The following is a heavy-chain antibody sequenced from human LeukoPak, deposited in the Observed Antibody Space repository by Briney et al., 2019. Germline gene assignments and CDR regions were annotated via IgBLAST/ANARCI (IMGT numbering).Heavy chain of an antibody. Sequence: ASVKVSCKASGCTFTSYAMHWVRQAPGQRLEWMGWINAGNGNTKYSQKFQGRVTITRDTSASTAYMELSSLRSEDTAVYYCARDELWFGESNFDYWGQGTLVTVSS. CDR1: GCTFTSYA. J-gene: IGHJ4*02. CDR2: INAGNGNT. D-gene: IGHD3-10*01. CDR3: ARDELWFGESNFDY. V-gene: IGHV1-3*01.